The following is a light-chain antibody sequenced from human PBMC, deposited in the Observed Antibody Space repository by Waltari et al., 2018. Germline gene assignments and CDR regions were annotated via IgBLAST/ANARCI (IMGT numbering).Light chain of an antibody. V-gene: IGKV3-11*01. Sequence: EIVLTQSPATLSLSPGERATLSCRASQSVSSYLAWYQQKPGQAPRLLIYDASNRATGIAGRFSGSGSGTDFTLTISSLEPEDFAVYYCQQRSNWPRTFGQGTKEEIK. CDR1: QSVSSY. CDR3: QQRSNWPRT. J-gene: IGKJ1*01. CDR2: DAS.